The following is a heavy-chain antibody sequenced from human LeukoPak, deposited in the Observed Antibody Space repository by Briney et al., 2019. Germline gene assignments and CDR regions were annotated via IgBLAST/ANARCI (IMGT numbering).Heavy chain of an antibody. D-gene: IGHD3-10*01. CDR2: ISGSGGST. CDR1: GFTFSSDA. Sequence: GGSLRLSCAASGFTFSSDAMSWVRKAPGKGLGWVWAISGSGGSTYYADSVKGRFTISRDNSKNTLYLQMNSLRAEDTAVYYCAKSARFGEYNDYWGQGTLVTVSS. CDR3: AKSARFGEYNDY. V-gene: IGHV3-23*01. J-gene: IGHJ4*02.